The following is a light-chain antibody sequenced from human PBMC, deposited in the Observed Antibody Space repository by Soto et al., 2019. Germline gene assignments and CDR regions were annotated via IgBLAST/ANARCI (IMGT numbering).Light chain of an antibody. Sequence: EFVLTQSPGTLSLSPGERATLSCRARQSITTGYLAWYQQKPGQAPRLLIYGASNRATGIPDRFSGSGSGTGFTLTISRLEPEDFAVYYCQQYGSSGTFGQGTKVDI. CDR3: QQYGSSGT. CDR2: GAS. CDR1: QSITTGY. J-gene: IGKJ1*01. V-gene: IGKV3-20*01.